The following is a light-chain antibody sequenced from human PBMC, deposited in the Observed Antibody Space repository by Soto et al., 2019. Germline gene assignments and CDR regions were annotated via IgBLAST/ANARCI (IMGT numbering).Light chain of an antibody. CDR1: QSVSSN. CDR2: GAS. V-gene: IGKV3-15*01. J-gene: IGKJ1*01. Sequence: EIVMTQSPATLSVSPGERATLSCRASQSVSSNVAWYPQKPVQGPRHLIYGASTRATGIPARFSGSGSGTEFTLTISSLQSEDFAVYYCQQYNNWPLWTFGQGTKVEIK. CDR3: QQYNNWPLWT.